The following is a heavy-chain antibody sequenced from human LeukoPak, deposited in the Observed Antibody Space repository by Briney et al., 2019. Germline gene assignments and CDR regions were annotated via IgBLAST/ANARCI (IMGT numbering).Heavy chain of an antibody. J-gene: IGHJ4*02. V-gene: IGHV3-30-3*01. CDR1: GFTFSSYA. Sequence: GGSLRLSCAASGFTFSSYAMRWVRQAPGKGLEWVAVISYDGSNKYYADSVKGRFTISRDNSKNTLYLQMNSLRAEDTAVYYCARGRGELDYWGQGTLVTVSS. CDR3: ARGRGELDY. CDR2: ISYDGSNK. D-gene: IGHD1-26*01.